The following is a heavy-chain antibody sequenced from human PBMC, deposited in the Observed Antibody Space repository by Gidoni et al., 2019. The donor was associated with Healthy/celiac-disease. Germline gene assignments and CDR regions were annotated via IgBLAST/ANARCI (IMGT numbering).Heavy chain of an antibody. CDR3: ASNLNQGLAGGAYFDY. D-gene: IGHD1-26*01. V-gene: IGHV4-31*03. J-gene: IGHJ4*02. Sequence: VQMQESGRGLVKTSTTLSLTCTVSGRSISRAGYSLSWIRQHPGKGLEWFWYIYSIGCTYYYPHFNSRVTILVDPSMNQFSLNLSSVITAEPTVYYFASNLNQGLAGGAYFDYWGQGPLVTVSS. CDR2: IYSIGCT. CDR1: GRSISRAGYS.